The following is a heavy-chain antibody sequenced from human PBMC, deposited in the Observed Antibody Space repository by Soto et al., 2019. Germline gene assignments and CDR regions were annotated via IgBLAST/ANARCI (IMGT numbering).Heavy chain of an antibody. J-gene: IGHJ4*02. CDR2: THYSGST. V-gene: IGHV4-31*03. Sequence: QVQLQESGPGLVRPSQTLSVTCTVSGGSISSGSYFWTWIRQPPGKGLEWMGYTHYSGSTFYNPSLKSRLTISADTSKNQVSLTLKSVTAADTAVYYCARVDTSMVNYFDYWGQGILVAVSS. CDR1: GGSISSGSYF. D-gene: IGHD5-18*01. CDR3: ARVDTSMVNYFDY.